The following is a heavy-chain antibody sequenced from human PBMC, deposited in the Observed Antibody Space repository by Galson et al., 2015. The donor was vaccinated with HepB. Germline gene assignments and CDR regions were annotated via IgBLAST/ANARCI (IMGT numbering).Heavy chain of an antibody. CDR1: GYIFKNYH. CDR3: ARMPGYCSGGSCSLFDY. Sequence: SVKVSCKASGYIFKNYHNQWVRQAPGQGLEWMGWINPNSGGTNYAQKFQGRVTMTRDTSINTAYMELSRLSSDDTAVYYCARMPGYCSGGSCSLFDYWGQGTLVTVSS. D-gene: IGHD2-15*01. J-gene: IGHJ4*02. V-gene: IGHV1-2*02. CDR2: INPNSGGT.